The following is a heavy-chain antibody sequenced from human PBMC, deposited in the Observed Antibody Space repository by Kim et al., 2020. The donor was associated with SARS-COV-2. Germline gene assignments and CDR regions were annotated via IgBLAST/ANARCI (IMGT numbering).Heavy chain of an antibody. Sequence: ASVKVSCKASGYTFTSYAMHWVRQAPGQRLEWMGWINAGNGNTKYSQKFQGRVTITRDTSASTAYMELSSLRSEDTAVYYCARDRRYFDWLSSWGQGTLVTVSS. J-gene: IGHJ4*02. CDR3: ARDRRYFDWLSS. CDR2: INAGNGNT. CDR1: GYTFTSYA. D-gene: IGHD3-9*01. V-gene: IGHV1-3*01.